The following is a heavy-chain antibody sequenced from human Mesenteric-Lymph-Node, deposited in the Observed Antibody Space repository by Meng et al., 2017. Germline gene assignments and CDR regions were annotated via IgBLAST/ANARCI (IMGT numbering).Heavy chain of an antibody. V-gene: IGHV3-69-1*02. D-gene: IGHD3-10*01. CDR3: ARDWMVRGKPYYGMDV. CDR1: GFTFSDYY. Sequence: GGSLRLSCAASGFTFSDYYMNWVRQAPGKGLEWVSSISSSSTIDYADSVKGRFTISRDNAKNSLYLQMNSLRAEDTAVYYCARDWMVRGKPYYGMDVWGQGTTVTVSS. CDR2: ISSSSTI. J-gene: IGHJ6*02.